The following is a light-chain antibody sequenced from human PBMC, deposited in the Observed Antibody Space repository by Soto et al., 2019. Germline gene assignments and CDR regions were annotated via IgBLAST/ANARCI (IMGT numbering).Light chain of an antibody. J-gene: IGLJ2*01. Sequence: SSELTQPPSVSVAPGQTARITCGGNKIGSKSVHWYQQKPGQAPVLVVYDDSDRPSGIPERFSGSNSGNTATLTISRVEAGDEADYYCQVWDSSSEHVVFGGGTKLTVL. CDR2: DDS. CDR1: KIGSKS. V-gene: IGLV3-21*02. CDR3: QVWDSSSEHVV.